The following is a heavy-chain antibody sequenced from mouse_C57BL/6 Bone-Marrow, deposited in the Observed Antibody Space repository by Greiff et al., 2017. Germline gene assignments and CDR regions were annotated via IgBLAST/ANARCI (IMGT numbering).Heavy chain of an antibody. D-gene: IGHD2-4*01. Sequence: VQLQQSGAELVKPGASVKLSCTASGFNIKDYYMHWVKQRPEQGLEWIGRIDPEDGATKYAPKFQGKATIPADNSYNTAYLQLTRLTSADNAVYYCAISSYYDYDGAWFAYWGQGTLVTVAA. V-gene: IGHV14-2*01. CDR2: IDPEDGAT. CDR3: AISSYYDYDGAWFAY. CDR1: GFNIKDYY. J-gene: IGHJ3*01.